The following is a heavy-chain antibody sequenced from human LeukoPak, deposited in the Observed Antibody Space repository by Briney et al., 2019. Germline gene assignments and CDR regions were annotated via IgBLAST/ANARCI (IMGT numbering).Heavy chain of an antibody. CDR3: AREGSDNDAFDI. V-gene: IGHV1-18*01. CDR2: ISAYNGKT. J-gene: IGHJ3*02. Sequence: ASVKVSGKASDYTFTSFGISWVRQAPGQELEWMRWISAYNGKTNYAQKLQGRVTMTTDTSRSTAYMELSSLRSEDTAVYYCAREGSDNDAFDIWGQGTMVTVSS. D-gene: IGHD3-9*01. CDR1: DYTFTSFG.